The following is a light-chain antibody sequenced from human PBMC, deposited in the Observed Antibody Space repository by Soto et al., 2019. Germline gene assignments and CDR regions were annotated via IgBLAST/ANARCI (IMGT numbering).Light chain of an antibody. V-gene: IGKV1-5*01. CDR3: QQYNVYSYT. CDR2: DAS. J-gene: IGKJ2*01. CDR1: QGISNY. Sequence: DIQMTQSPSTLSASVGDTVTITCRASQGISNYLAWYQQKPGKAPKLLIYDASSLESGVPSRFSGSGSGTEFTLTISSLQPDDFATYYCQQYNVYSYTFGQGTRVDIK.